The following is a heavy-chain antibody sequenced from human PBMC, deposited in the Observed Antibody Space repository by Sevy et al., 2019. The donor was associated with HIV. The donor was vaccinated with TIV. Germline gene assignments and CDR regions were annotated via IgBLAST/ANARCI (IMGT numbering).Heavy chain of an antibody. CDR2: ISSSSSYI. CDR3: ARDQDYKYFDY. D-gene: IGHD4-4*01. Sequence: GGSLILSCAASGFSFSTYTMNWVRQAPGKGLEWVSSISSSSSYIHYTDSVKGRFTISRDNAKNSLYLQMNSLRAEDTAVYYCARDQDYKYFDYWGQGTLVTVSS. V-gene: IGHV3-21*01. J-gene: IGHJ4*02. CDR1: GFSFSTYT.